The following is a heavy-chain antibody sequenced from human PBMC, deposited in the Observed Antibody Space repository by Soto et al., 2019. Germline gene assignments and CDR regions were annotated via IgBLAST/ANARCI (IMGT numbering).Heavy chain of an antibody. J-gene: IGHJ6*02. V-gene: IGHV3-74*01. Sequence: EVQLVESGGGLVQPGGSLRLSCAASGFTFSSYWMHWVRQAPGKGLVWVSRINSDGSSTSYADSVKGRFTISRDNAKNTLYLQMNSLRAEDTAVYYCARVRYSSSSGYYYYYGMDVWGQGTTVTVSS. CDR2: INSDGSST. CDR1: GFTFSSYW. D-gene: IGHD6-6*01. CDR3: ARVRYSSSSGYYYYYGMDV.